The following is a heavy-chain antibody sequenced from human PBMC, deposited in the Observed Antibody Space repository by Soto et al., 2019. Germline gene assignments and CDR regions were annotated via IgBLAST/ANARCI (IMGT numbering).Heavy chain of an antibody. D-gene: IGHD2-2*01. CDR3: VRDGIGAVPAASCGRDV. V-gene: IGHV1-46*01. CDR1: GYTFTSYY. Sequence: SAVKVSCKASGYTFTSYYMHWVRQAPGQGLEWMGIINPSGGSTSYAQKFQGRVTMTRDTSTSTVYMELSSLRSEDTAVYYCVRDGIGAVPAASCGRDVWGQGTTVIVCS. J-gene: IGHJ6*02. CDR2: INPSGGST.